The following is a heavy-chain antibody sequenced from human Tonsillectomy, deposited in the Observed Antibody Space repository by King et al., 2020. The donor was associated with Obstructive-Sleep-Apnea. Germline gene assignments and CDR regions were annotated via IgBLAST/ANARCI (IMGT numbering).Heavy chain of an antibody. Sequence: QLQESGPGLVKPSETLSLTCTVSGGSLNSNSYYWGWIRQPPGQGLEWIGTIYYSGSTYYNPSLKSRVSISVDRSERHFSLKLSSVTAADTALYFCARGQAAATGPPVYSLDVWGQGTTVIVSS. V-gene: IGHV4-39*07. J-gene: IGHJ6*02. D-gene: IGHD6-13*01. CDR3: ARGQAAATGPPVYSLDV. CDR1: GGSLNSNSYY. CDR2: IYYSGST.